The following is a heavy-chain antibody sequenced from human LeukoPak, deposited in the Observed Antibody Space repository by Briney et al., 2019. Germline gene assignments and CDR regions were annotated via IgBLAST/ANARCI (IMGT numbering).Heavy chain of an antibody. CDR1: GFTFSSYT. J-gene: IGHJ4*02. CDR2: ISGSGGST. D-gene: IGHD3-22*01. CDR3: AKGPTYYYDSSGYYFDY. Sequence: GGSLRLSCAASGFTFSSYTMSWVRQAPGKGLEWVSAISGSGGSTYYADSVKGWFTISRDNSKNTLYLQMNSLRAEDTAVYYCAKGPTYYYDSSGYYFDYWGQGTLVTVSS. V-gene: IGHV3-23*01.